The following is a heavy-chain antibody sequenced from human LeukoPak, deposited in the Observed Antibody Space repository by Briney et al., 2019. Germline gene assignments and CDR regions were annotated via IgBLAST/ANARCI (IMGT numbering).Heavy chain of an antibody. Sequence: PGGSLRLSCAASGFTFDDYAMHWVRQAPGKGLEWVSGISWNSGSIGYADSVKGRFTISRDNAKNSLYLQMNSLRAEDTALYYCAKDIRGSYPGGYFQHWGQGTLVTVSS. CDR2: ISWNSGSI. D-gene: IGHD1-26*01. V-gene: IGHV3-9*01. J-gene: IGHJ1*01. CDR1: GFTFDDYA. CDR3: AKDIRGSYPGGYFQH.